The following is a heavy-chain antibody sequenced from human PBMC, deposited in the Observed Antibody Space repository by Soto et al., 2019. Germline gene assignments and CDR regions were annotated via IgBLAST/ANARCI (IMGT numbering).Heavy chain of an antibody. V-gene: IGHV4-34*01. CDR2: INHSGST. D-gene: IGHD3-10*01. CDR1: GGSFSGYY. CDR3: ARGKRPMVRGVMSRWFDP. J-gene: IGHJ5*02. Sequence: SETLSLTCAVYGGSFSGYYWSWIRQPPGKGLEWIGEINHSGSTNYNPSLKSRVTISVHTSKNQFSLKLSSVTAADTAVYYCARGKRPMVRGVMSRWFDPWGQGTLVTVSS.